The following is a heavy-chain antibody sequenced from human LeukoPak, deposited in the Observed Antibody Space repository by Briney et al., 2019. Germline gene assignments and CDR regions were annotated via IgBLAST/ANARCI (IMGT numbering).Heavy chain of an antibody. V-gene: IGHV4-38-2*02. CDR3: ARDSDKTAMVFKSFDY. CDR1: SYYITTGHY. J-gene: IGHJ4*02. Sequence: SETLSLTCTVSSYYITTGHYWGWIRQPPGKGLEWIANIHHGGSTYYNPSLKSRVTISVDTSKNQFSLKLNSVTAADTAVYYCARDSDKTAMVFKSFDYWGQGTLVTVSS. D-gene: IGHD5-18*01. CDR2: IHHGGST.